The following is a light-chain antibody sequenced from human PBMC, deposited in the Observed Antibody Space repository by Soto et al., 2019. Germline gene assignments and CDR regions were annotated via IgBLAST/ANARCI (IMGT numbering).Light chain of an antibody. V-gene: IGLV2-14*01. CDR2: DVS. CDR3: SSYTSSSTLLYV. Sequence: QPALTQPASVFGSPGQSITISCPGTSSDVGGYNYVSWYQQHPGKAPKLMIYDVSNRPSGVSNRFSGSKSGNTASLTISGLQAEDEADYYCSSYTSSSTLLYVFGTGTKVTVL. J-gene: IGLJ1*01. CDR1: SSDVGGYNY.